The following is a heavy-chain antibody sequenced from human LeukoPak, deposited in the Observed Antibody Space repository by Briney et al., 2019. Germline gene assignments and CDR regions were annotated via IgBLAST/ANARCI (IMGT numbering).Heavy chain of an antibody. D-gene: IGHD6-13*01. Sequence: SETLSLTCTGSGCSISSYCWSWIPQPPGQGLLGIGYLYYSGSTNYNHSLKSGVTISVDTSKNQFSLKLSSVTAADTAVYYCARVPPSYSSSWYGDYDYYYMDVWGKGTTVTVSS. CDR2: LYYSGST. J-gene: IGHJ6*03. CDR3: ARVPPSYSSSWYGDYDYYYMDV. CDR1: GCSISSYC. V-gene: IGHV4-59*01.